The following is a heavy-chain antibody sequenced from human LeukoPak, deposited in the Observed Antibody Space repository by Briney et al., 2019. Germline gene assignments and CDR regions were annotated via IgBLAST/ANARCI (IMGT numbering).Heavy chain of an antibody. CDR2: IIPIFGTA. D-gene: IGHD1-7*01. Sequence: SVKVSCKXSXGTFSSYAISWVRQAPGQGLEWMGGIIPIFGTANYAQKFQGRVTITTDESTSTAYMELSSLRSEDTAVYYCARDNYAGANWFDPWGQGTLVTVSS. CDR1: XGTFSSYA. CDR3: ARDNYAGANWFDP. J-gene: IGHJ5*02. V-gene: IGHV1-69*05.